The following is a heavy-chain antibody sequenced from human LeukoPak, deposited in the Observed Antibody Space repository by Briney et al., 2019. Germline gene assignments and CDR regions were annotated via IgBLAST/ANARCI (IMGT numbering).Heavy chain of an antibody. CDR2: ISSSGSTI. D-gene: IGHD6-6*01. J-gene: IGHJ4*02. CDR3: AKDPEYSSSAVFDY. CDR1: GFTFSDYY. V-gene: IGHV3-11*01. Sequence: GGSLRLSCAASGFTFSDYYMSWIRQAPGKGLEWVSYISSSGSTIYYADSVKGRFTISRDNAKNSLYLQMNSLRAEDTAVYYCAKDPEYSSSAVFDYWGQGTLVTVSS.